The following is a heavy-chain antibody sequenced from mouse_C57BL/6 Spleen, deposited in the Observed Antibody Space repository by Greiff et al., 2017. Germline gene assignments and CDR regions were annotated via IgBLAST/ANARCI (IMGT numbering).Heavy chain of an antibody. CDR2: IDPSDSYT. J-gene: IGHJ4*01. CDR1: GYTFTSYW. Sequence: QVQLQQPGAELVRPGTSVKLSCKASGYTFTSYWMHWVKQRPGQGLEWIGVIDPSDSYTKYNQKFKCKATLTVEPSSRTASMQFSSLTSEDSAVYYYARNYGSSRRYAMDYWGQGTSVTVSS. V-gene: IGHV1-59*01. D-gene: IGHD1-1*01. CDR3: ARNYGSSRRYAMDY.